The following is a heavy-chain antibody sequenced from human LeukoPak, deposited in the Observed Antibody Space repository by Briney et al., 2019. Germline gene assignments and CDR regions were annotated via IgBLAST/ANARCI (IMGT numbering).Heavy chain of an antibody. Sequence: KPSETLSLTCTVSGGSISSGSYYWSWIRQPAGKGLEWIGRIYTSGSTNYNPSLKSRITISVDTSKNRFSLKLSSVTAADTAVYYCARDSHYSNYYDYWGQGTLVTVSS. D-gene: IGHD4-11*01. CDR3: ARDSHYSNYYDY. CDR1: GGSISSGSYY. CDR2: IYTSGST. J-gene: IGHJ4*02. V-gene: IGHV4-61*02.